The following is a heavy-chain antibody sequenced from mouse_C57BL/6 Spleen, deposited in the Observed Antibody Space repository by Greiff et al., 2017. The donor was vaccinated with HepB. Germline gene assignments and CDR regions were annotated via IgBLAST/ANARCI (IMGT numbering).Heavy chain of an antibody. V-gene: IGHV1-59*01. J-gene: IGHJ2*01. CDR1: GYTFTSYW. CDR2: IDPSDSYT. Sequence: QVQLQQPGAELVRPGTSVKLSCKASGYTFTSYWMHWVKQRPGQGLEWIGVIDPSDSYTNYNQKFKGKATLTVDTSSSTAYMQLSSLTSEDSAVYYCAPQDFDYWGQGTTLTVSS. CDR3: APQDFDY.